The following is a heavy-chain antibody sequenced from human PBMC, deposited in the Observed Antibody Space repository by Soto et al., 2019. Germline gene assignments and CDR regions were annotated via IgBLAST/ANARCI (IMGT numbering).Heavy chain of an antibody. CDR1: GDSISGGASF. D-gene: IGHD2-2*01. Sequence: SETLCLTRTVSGDSISGGASFWSWIRQPPGKGLEWIANVYYSGSSYYNPSLKSRLTISVDTTKNQFSLQLKSMTAADTAVYYCAKLSCPSSTCYLPGWFDPWGQGTRVTVSS. CDR2: VYYSGSS. J-gene: IGHJ5*02. V-gene: IGHV4-31*03. CDR3: AKLSCPSSTCYLPGWFDP.